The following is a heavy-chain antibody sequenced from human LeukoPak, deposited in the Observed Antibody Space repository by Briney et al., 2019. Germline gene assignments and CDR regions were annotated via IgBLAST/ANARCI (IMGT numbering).Heavy chain of an antibody. CDR1: GGSISSYY. J-gene: IGHJ4*02. V-gene: IGHV4-59*01. CDR3: AREDRFGGSPRLDY. D-gene: IGHD1-26*01. CDR2: IYYSGST. Sequence: SETLSLTCTVSGGSISSYYWSWIRQPPGKGLEWIGYIYYSGSTYYNPSLKTRVTISVDTSKNQFSLKLRFVTAADAAVYYCAREDRFGGSPRLDYWGQGTLVTVSS.